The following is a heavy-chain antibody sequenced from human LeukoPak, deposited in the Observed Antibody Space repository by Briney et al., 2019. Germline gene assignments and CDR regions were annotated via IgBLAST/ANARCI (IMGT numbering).Heavy chain of an antibody. J-gene: IGHJ6*02. D-gene: IGHD5-12*01. CDR2: ISWDGGST. CDR1: GFTFDDYT. Sequence: GGSLRLSCAASGFTFDDYTMHWVRQAPGKGLEWVSLISWDGGSTYYADSVKGRFTISRDNSKNSLYLQMNSLRTEDTALYYCARNSGYDLPRGYYYYYGMDVWGQETTVTVSS. CDR3: ARNSGYDLPRGYYYYYGMDV. V-gene: IGHV3-43*01.